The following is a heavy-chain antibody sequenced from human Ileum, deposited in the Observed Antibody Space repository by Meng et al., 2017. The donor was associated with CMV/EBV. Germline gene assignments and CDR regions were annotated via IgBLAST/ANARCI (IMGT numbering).Heavy chain of an antibody. CDR3: AKRYCSSTSCYFGMDV. Sequence: GESLKTSCAAFGFTFSSYGMHWVRQVPGKGLEWVAFIRYDGSNKYYADSVKGRFTISRDNSKNTLYLQMSSLRAEDTAVYYCAKRYCSSTSCYFGMDVWGQGTTVTVSS. J-gene: IGHJ6*02. CDR1: GFTFSSYG. V-gene: IGHV3-30*02. D-gene: IGHD2-2*01. CDR2: IRYDGSNK.